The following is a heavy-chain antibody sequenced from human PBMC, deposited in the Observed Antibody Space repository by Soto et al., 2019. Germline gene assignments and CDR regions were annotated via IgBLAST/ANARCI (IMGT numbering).Heavy chain of an antibody. CDR2: IYFSGST. CDR1: GGSISSCDYY. J-gene: IGHJ3*01. V-gene: IGHV4-30-4*01. D-gene: IGHD2-21*02. CDR3: ALPDFDDAFDF. Sequence: QVHLQESGPGLVKPSQTLSLTCTVSGGSISSCDYYWSWIRQPPGKGLAWSGYIYFSGSTYYNPSLKSRVTISVDTSKNQFSLQLSYVTAADTAVYYWALPDFDDAFDFWGQGTMVTVSS.